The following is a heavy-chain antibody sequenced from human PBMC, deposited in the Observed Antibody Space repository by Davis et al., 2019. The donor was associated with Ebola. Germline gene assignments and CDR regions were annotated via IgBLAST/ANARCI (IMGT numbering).Heavy chain of an antibody. D-gene: IGHD3-10*01. CDR2: ISYDGSNK. V-gene: IGHV3-30*18. Sequence: GGSLRLSCAASGFTFSSYGMHWVRQAPGKGLEWVAVISYDGSNKYYADSVKGRFTISRDNSKNTLYLQMNSLRAEDTAVYYCAKVFRGQRNWFDPWGQGTLVTVSS. CDR3: AKVFRGQRNWFDP. J-gene: IGHJ5*02. CDR1: GFTFSSYG.